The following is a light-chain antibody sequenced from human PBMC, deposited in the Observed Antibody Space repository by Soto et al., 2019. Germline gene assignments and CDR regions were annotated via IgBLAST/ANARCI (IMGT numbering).Light chain of an antibody. J-gene: IGLJ1*01. CDR2: DVS. Sequence: QSVLTQPASVSESPGQSITISCTGTSSDVGGYNYVSWYQQHPGKAPKFMIYDVSNRPSGVSNRFSGSKSGNTASLTISGLQAEDEADYYCCSYTTSNTRQIVFGTGTKFTVL. V-gene: IGLV2-14*01. CDR3: CSYTTSNTRQIV. CDR1: SSDVGGYNY.